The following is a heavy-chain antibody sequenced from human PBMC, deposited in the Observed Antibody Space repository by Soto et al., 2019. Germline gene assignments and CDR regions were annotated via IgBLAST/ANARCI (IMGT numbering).Heavy chain of an antibody. Sequence: SLRLSCAASGFTFSSYAMSWVRQAPGKGLEWVSAISGSGGSTYYADSVKGRFTISRDNSKNTLYLQMNSLRAEDTAVYYCAKDPGDYYDSSGYVYWGQGTLVTVSS. CDR3: AKDPGDYYDSSGYVY. D-gene: IGHD3-22*01. CDR1: GFTFSSYA. CDR2: ISGSGGST. J-gene: IGHJ4*02. V-gene: IGHV3-23*01.